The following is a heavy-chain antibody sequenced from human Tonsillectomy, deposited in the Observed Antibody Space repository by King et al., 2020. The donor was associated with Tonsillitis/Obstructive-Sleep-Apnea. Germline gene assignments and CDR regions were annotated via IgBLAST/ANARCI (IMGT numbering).Heavy chain of an antibody. Sequence: QLVQSGAEVKKPGASVKVSCKASGYTFTSYGISWVRQAPGQGLEWMGWISAYNGNTNYAQKLQGRVTMTTDTSTSTAYMELRSLRSDDTAVYYFARGNGDIEVVPVASDAFDIWGQGTMVTVSS. CDR2: ISAYNGNT. V-gene: IGHV1-18*01. J-gene: IGHJ3*02. D-gene: IGHD2-2*01. CDR3: ARGNGDIEVVPVASDAFDI. CDR1: GYTFTSYG.